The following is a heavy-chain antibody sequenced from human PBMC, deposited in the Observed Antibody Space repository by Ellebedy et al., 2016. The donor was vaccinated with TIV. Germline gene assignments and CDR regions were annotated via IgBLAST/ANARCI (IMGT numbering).Heavy chain of an antibody. CDR3: ARWFGELLEPYGMDV. D-gene: IGHD3-10*01. V-gene: IGHV3-64*01. CDR2: ISSNGGST. Sequence: GESLKISCAASGFPFSSYAMHSVRQAPGTGLEYVSAISSNGGSTYYANSVKGRFTISRDNSKNTLYLQMGSLRAEDMAVYYCARWFGELLEPYGMDVWGQGTTVTVSS. CDR1: GFPFSSYA. J-gene: IGHJ6*02.